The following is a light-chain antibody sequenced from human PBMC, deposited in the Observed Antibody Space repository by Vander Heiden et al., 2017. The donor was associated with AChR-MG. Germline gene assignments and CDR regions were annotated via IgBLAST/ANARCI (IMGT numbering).Light chain of an antibody. CDR3: AAWDDSLSGPHVV. V-gene: IGLV1-47*01. Sequence: QSVLTQPPPASGTPGQRVTISCSGSSSKTGSNYVYWYKQLPGTAPKLLIYRNNQRPSGVPDRFSGSKSGTSASLAISGLRSEDEADYYCAAWDDSLSGPHVVFGGGTKLTVL. CDR2: RNN. CDR1: SSKTGSNY. J-gene: IGLJ2*01.